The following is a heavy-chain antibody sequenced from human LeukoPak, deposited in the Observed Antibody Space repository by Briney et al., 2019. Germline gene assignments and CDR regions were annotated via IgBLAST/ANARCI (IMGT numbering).Heavy chain of an antibody. CDR1: GGSVCSGSYY. Sequence: SETLSLTCTVSGGSVCSGSYYWSWIRQPPGKGLEWIGYIYYSGSTNYNPSLKSRVTISVDTSKNQFSLKLSSVTAADTAVYYCARGLTRWGQGTLVTVSS. V-gene: IGHV4-61*01. J-gene: IGHJ4*02. CDR3: ARGLTR. D-gene: IGHD6-19*01. CDR2: IYYSGST.